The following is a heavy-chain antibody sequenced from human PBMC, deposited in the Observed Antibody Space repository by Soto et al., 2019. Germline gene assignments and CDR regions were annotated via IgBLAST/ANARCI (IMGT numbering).Heavy chain of an antibody. CDR1: GGTISSSSYC. CDR3: ARKTGGNWEDYYYGMDV. V-gene: IGHV4-39*01. CDR2: IYYSGST. Sequence: SETLSLTCTVAGGTISSSSYCWVCIRQPPGKGLEWIGSIYYSGSTYYNPSLKSRVTISVDTSKNQFSLKLSSVTAADTAVYYCARKTGGNWEDYYYGMDVWGQGTTVTVSS. J-gene: IGHJ6*02. D-gene: IGHD2-15*01.